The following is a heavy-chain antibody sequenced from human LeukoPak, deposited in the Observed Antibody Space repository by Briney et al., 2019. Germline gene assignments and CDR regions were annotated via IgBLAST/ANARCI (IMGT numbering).Heavy chain of an antibody. V-gene: IGHV4-34*01. CDR2: INHSGST. D-gene: IGHD3-10*01. J-gene: IGHJ3*02. CDR3: ARGDYYGYSDHSPHDAFDI. Sequence: SETLSLTCAVYGGSFSGYYWSWIRQPPGKGLEWIGEINHSGSTNYNPSLKSRVTISVDTSKNQFSLKVTSVTAADTAVYYCARGDYYGYSDHSPHDAFDIWGQGTMVTVSS. CDR1: GGSFSGYY.